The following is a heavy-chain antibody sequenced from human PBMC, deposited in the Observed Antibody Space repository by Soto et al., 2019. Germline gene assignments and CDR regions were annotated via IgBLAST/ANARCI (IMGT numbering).Heavy chain of an antibody. D-gene: IGHD2-15*01. CDR3: ARDRGVTEAATVNYYGMDV. CDR1: GGSISSGGYY. Sequence: TSETLSLTCTVSGGSISSGGYYWSWIRQHPGKGLEWIGYIYYSGSTYYNPSLKSRVTISVDTSKNQFSLKLSSVTAADTAVYYCARDRGVTEAATVNYYGMDVWGQGTTVTVSS. J-gene: IGHJ6*02. V-gene: IGHV4-31*03. CDR2: IYYSGST.